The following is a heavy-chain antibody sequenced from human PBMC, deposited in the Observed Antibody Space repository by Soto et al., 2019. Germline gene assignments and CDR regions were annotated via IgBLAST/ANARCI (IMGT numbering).Heavy chain of an antibody. Sequence: SETLSLTCAVSGGSISSSNWWSWVRQPPGKGLEWIGEIYHSGSTNYNPSLKSRVTISVDKSKNQFSLKLSSVTAADTAVYYCATISMVRGVIINPQVLDYWGQGTLVTVS. CDR1: GGSISSSNW. CDR3: ATISMVRGVIINPQVLDY. D-gene: IGHD3-10*01. V-gene: IGHV4-4*02. J-gene: IGHJ4*02. CDR2: IYHSGST.